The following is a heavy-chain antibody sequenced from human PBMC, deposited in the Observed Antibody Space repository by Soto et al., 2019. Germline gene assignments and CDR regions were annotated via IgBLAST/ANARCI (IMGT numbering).Heavy chain of an antibody. CDR2: ISGSGGST. CDR1: GFTFSSYA. V-gene: IGHV3-23*01. Sequence: EVQLLESGGGLVQPGGSLRLSCAASGFTFSSYAMSWVRQAPGKGLEWVSAISGSGGSTHYADSVKGRFTISRDNSKNTLYLQMNSLRAEDTAVYYCATHGLVARVSWFDPWGQGTLVTVSS. J-gene: IGHJ5*02. D-gene: IGHD2-15*01. CDR3: ATHGLVARVSWFDP.